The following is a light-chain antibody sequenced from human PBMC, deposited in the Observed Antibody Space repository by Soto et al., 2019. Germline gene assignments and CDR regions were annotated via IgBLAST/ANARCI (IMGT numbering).Light chain of an antibody. V-gene: IGKV1-17*01. CDR3: LQQNNYPRT. J-gene: IGKJ2*01. CDR1: QGIRND. CDR2: VAS. Sequence: DIQMTQSPSSLSASVGDRVTITFRASQGIRNDLSWYQQKPGEAPKRLVYVASSLDGGVPARFSGSGSGTEFTLTISSLQPEDFATYYCLQQNNYPRTFGQGTKMDIK.